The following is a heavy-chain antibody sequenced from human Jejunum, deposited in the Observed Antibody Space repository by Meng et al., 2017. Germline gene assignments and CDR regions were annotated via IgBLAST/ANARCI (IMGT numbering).Heavy chain of an antibody. D-gene: IGHD2-8*01. CDR1: GDSVSSNSAA. J-gene: IGHJ4*02. Sequence: QDLLQQSGPVLVKPSQTPSLTCAISGDSVSSNSAAWSWIRQSPSRGLEWLGRTYYRSKWYNDYAISVKGRITINPDTSKNQFSLQLNSVTPEDTAVYYCAYERTNSYYFDYWGQGTLVTVSS. V-gene: IGHV6-1*01. CDR3: AYERTNSYYFDY. CDR2: TYYRSKWYN.